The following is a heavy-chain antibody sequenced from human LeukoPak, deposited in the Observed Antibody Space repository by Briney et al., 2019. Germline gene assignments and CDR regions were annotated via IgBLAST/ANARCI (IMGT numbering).Heavy chain of an antibody. CDR3: AREGPRGNSQFDY. V-gene: IGHV3-33*01. D-gene: IGHD2/OR15-2a*01. Sequence: PGRSLRLSCAASGFIFNSYGMHWVRQAPGKGLEWVALIWYDRSNKYYTDSVKGRFTISRDNSKNTLYLEMNSLRAEDTAIYYCAREGPRGNSQFDYWGQGTLVTVSS. CDR1: GFIFNSYG. CDR2: IWYDRSNK. J-gene: IGHJ4*02.